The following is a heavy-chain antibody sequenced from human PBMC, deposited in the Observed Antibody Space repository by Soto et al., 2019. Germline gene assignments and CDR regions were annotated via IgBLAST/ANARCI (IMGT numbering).Heavy chain of an antibody. D-gene: IGHD6-19*01. CDR3: ARKYSSGWYVDY. CDR2: IWYDGSNK. J-gene: IGHJ4*02. V-gene: IGHV3-33*01. CDR1: GFTFSSYG. Sequence: GGFLRLSCAASGFTFSSYGMHWVRQAPGKGLEWVAVIWYDGSNKYYADSVKGRFTISRDNSKNTLYLQMNSLRAEDTAVYYCARKYSSGWYVDYWGQGTLVTVSS.